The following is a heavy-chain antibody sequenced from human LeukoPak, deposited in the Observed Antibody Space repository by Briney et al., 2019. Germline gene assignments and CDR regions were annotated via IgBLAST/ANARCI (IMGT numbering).Heavy chain of an antibody. Sequence: ASVKVSCKASGYTFTGYYMHWVRQAPGQGLEWMGWINPNSGGTNYVQKFQGRVTMTRDTSISTAYMELSRLRSDDTAVYYCARNRRLAAVGTIDYWGQGTLVTVSS. J-gene: IGHJ4*02. CDR2: INPNSGGT. CDR3: ARNRRLAAVGTIDY. D-gene: IGHD6-13*01. V-gene: IGHV1-2*02. CDR1: GYTFTGYY.